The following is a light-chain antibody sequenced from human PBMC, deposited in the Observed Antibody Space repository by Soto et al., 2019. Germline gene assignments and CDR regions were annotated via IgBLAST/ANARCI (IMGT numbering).Light chain of an antibody. CDR3: SSYTSSRALLYV. CDR2: DVS. Sequence: QSALTQPASVSGSPGQSITISCTGNSSEVGGYNYVSWYQQHPGKAPKFMIYDVSNRPSGVSDRVSGSKSGSTASLTISGLQAEDEADYYCSSYTSSRALLYVFGTGTKVTVL. J-gene: IGLJ1*01. V-gene: IGLV2-14*01. CDR1: SSEVGGYNY.